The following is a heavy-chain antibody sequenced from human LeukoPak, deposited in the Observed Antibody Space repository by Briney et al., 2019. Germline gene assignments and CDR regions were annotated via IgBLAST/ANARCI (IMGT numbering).Heavy chain of an antibody. D-gene: IGHD6-6*01. CDR2: ISGSGGST. Sequence: GGSLRLSCTASGFTFGDYAMSWVRQAPGKGLEWVSAISGSGGSTHYADSVKGRFTISRDNSKNTLYLQMNSLRAEDTAVYYCAKAGSSSFNRAYYMDVWGKGTTVTVSS. CDR1: GFTFGDYA. CDR3: AKAGSSSFNRAYYMDV. J-gene: IGHJ6*03. V-gene: IGHV3-23*01.